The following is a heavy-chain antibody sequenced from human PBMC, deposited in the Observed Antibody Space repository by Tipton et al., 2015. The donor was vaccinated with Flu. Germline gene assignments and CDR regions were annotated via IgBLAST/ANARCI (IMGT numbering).Heavy chain of an antibody. J-gene: IGHJ6*02. V-gene: IGHV3-20*04. CDR2: INWHGNSA. Sequence: SLRLSCAASGFTFDDYGMSWVRHSPGKGLEWVAGINWHGNSADYADSVKGRFTISRDNARNSLYLEMKSLRTEDTALYYCARYNRVDTSMPYFDYYALDVWGQGAPVAVSS. CDR1: GFTFDDYG. D-gene: IGHD5-18*01. CDR3: ARYNRVDTSMPYFDYYALDV.